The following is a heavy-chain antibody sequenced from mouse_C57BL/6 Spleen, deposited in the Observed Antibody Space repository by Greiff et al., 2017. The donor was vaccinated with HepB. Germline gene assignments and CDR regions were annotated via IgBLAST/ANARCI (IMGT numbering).Heavy chain of an antibody. J-gene: IGHJ3*01. CDR1: GYTFTDFY. CDR3: ARWNSFAY. Sequence: VQLQQSGPELVKPGASVKISCKASGYTFTDFYMNWVNQSHGKSLEWIGDINPNNGGTSYNQKFKGKATLTVDKSSSTAYMELRSLTSEDSAVYYCARWNSFAYWGQGTLVTVSA. V-gene: IGHV1-26*01. CDR2: INPNNGGT.